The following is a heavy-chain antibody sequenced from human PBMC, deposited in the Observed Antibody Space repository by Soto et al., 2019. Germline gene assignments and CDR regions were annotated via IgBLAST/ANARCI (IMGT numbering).Heavy chain of an antibody. CDR1: GFTFSSYG. Sequence: PGGSLRLSCAASGFTFSSYGMHWVRQAPGKGLEWVAVISYDGSNKYYADSVKGRFTISRDNSKNTLYLQMNSLRAEDTAVYYCAASEGSGYDYRFLGYWGQGTLVTVSS. CDR3: AASEGSGYDYRFLGY. D-gene: IGHD5-12*01. J-gene: IGHJ4*02. CDR2: ISYDGSNK. V-gene: IGHV3-30*03.